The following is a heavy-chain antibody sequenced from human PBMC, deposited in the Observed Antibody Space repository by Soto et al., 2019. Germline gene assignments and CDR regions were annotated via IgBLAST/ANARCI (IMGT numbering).Heavy chain of an antibody. V-gene: IGHV3-23*01. D-gene: IGHD3-9*01. CDR3: AKDGDILSGHPEYFQH. CDR1: GFTFSSYA. Sequence: EVQLLESGGGLVQPGGSLRLSCAASGFTFSSYAMSWVRQAPGKGLECVSSISGGGGRTYYADSVKGRFTISRDNSKNTLYLQMNSLIAEDTADYYCAKDGDILSGHPEYFQHWGQGTLVTVSS. CDR2: ISGGGGRT. J-gene: IGHJ1*01.